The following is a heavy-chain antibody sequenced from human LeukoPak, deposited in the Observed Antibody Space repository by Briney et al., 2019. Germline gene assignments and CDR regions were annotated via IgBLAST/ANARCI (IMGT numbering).Heavy chain of an antibody. Sequence: GGSLRLSCAASGFTFSSYSMNWVRQAPGKGLEWVSYISSSSSTLYYADSVKGRFSISRDNAKNSLYLQMNSLRAEDTAVYYCARETSQKGAHYMDVWGKGTTVTISS. D-gene: IGHD3-16*01. V-gene: IGHV3-48*01. J-gene: IGHJ6*03. CDR1: GFTFSSYS. CDR2: ISSSSSTL. CDR3: ARETSQKGAHYMDV.